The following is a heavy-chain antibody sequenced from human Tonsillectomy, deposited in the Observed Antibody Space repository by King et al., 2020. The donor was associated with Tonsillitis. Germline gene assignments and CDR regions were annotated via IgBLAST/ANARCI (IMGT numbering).Heavy chain of an antibody. CDR1: GFTFSNYG. J-gene: IGHJ2*01. CDR3: AKDGIALLDWYFGL. V-gene: IGHV3-30*18. D-gene: IGHD1-14*01. Sequence: VQLVESGGGVVQPGRSLRLSCAASGFTFSNYGMHWVRPAPGKGLEWVALIAYDASYENYADSVKGRFAISRDNSKNTLYLEMNSLKVEDTSVYYCAKDGIALLDWYFGLWGRGTLVSVSS. CDR2: IAYDASYE.